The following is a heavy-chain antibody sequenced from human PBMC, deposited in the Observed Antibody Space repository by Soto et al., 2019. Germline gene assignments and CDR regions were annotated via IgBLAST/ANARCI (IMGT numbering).Heavy chain of an antibody. V-gene: IGHV1-8*02. CDR1: GYTITAHL. D-gene: IGHD2-21*01. CDR2: MNPNSGNT. J-gene: IGHJ3*02. Sequence: ASVKVSCKASGYTITAHLLHWVRQATGQGLEWMGWMNPNSGNTGYAQKFQGRVTMTRNTSISTAYMELSSLRSEDTAVYYCARGLAGFHAFDIWGQGTMVTVSS. CDR3: ARGLAGFHAFDI.